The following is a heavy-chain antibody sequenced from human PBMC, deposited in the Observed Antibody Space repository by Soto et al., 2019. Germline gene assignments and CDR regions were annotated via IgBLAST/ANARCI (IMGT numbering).Heavy chain of an antibody. CDR1: GFTFSDYY. Sequence: PGGSLRLSCAASGFTFSDYYMTWIRQAPGKGLEWVSYISSSGGLIYYADSVKGRFTISRDNARKSLYLQMSSLRAEDSAVYYCARASLRVYGGNLYYYYYGMDVWGQGTTVTVSS. J-gene: IGHJ6*02. CDR2: ISSSGGLI. D-gene: IGHD2-15*01. CDR3: ARASLRVYGGNLYYYYYGMDV. V-gene: IGHV3-11*01.